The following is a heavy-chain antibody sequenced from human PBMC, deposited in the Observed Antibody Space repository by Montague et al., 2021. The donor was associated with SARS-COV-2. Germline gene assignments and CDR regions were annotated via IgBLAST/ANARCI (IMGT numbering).Heavy chain of an antibody. CDR1: GFSLSTSGMC. CDR3: AREIAGATVLDY. Sequence: PALVKPTQTLTLTCTFSGFSLSTSGMCVSWIRQPPGKALEWLARIDWDDVKYYSTSLKTRLTISKDTSKNQVVLTMTNMDPVDTATYYCAREIAGATVLDYWGQGTLVTVSS. D-gene: IGHD1-26*01. J-gene: IGHJ4*02. CDR2: IDWDDVK. V-gene: IGHV2-70*11.